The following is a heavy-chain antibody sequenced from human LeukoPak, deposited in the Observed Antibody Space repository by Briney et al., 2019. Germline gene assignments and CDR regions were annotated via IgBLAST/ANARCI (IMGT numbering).Heavy chain of an antibody. Sequence: NPSETLSLSCTVSGDSISSSSYFWGWIRQPPGRGLEWIGTIQIDGSTYYNPSLKSRLTISVNTSRNQFSLKLSSVTAADTAVYYCARVLQIWALGWENAFDIWGQGTMVTVSS. CDR2: IQIDGST. V-gene: IGHV4-39*07. CDR3: ARVLQIWALGWENAFDI. CDR1: GDSISSSSYF. D-gene: IGHD4-23*01. J-gene: IGHJ3*02.